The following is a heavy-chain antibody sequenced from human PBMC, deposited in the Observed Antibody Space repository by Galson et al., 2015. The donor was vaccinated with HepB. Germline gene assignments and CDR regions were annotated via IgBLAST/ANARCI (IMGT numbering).Heavy chain of an antibody. Sequence: SLRLSCAASGFTFSNAWLSWVRQAPGKGLEWVGRIKSKTDGGTTDYSAPVKGRFTISRDDSKNTLYLQMNGLKTEDTAVYYCTRGLAGPGHSWGQGTLVNVSS. J-gene: IGHJ4*02. CDR3: TRGLAGPGHS. V-gene: IGHV3-15*01. D-gene: IGHD6-19*01. CDR2: IKSKTDGGTT. CDR1: GFTFSNAW.